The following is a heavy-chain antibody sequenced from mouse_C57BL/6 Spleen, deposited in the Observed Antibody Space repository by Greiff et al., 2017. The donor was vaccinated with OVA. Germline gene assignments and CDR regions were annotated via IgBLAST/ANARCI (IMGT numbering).Heavy chain of an antibody. Sequence: QVQLQQPGAELVRPGTSVKLSCKASGYTFTSYWMHWVKQRPGQGLEWIGVIDPSDSYTNYNQKFKGKATLTVDTSSSTAYMQLSSLTSEDSAVYYCAILRPVYFDYWGQGTTLTVSA. CDR1: GYTFTSYW. CDR3: AILRPVYFDY. V-gene: IGHV1-59*01. CDR2: IDPSDSYT. J-gene: IGHJ2*01.